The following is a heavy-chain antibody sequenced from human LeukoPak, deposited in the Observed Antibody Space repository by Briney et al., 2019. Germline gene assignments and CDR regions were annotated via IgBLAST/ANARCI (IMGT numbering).Heavy chain of an antibody. V-gene: IGHV3-11*04. CDR2: ISSSGGTI. CDR3: AREHMYYFDY. J-gene: IGHJ4*02. Sequence: GGSLRLSCAASGFTFIDYDMHWVRQAPGKGLEWVSYISSSGGTINYADSVKGRFTISRDNAKNSLYLQMNSLRAEDTAVYYCAREHMYYFDYWGQGALVTVSS. CDR1: GFTFIDYD.